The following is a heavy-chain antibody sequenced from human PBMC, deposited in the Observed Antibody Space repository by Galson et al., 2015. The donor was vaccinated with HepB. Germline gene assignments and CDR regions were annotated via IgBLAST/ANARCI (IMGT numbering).Heavy chain of an antibody. V-gene: IGHV3-30*04. CDR3: AREPGVGATFFDY. Sequence: SLRLSCAASGFTFSSYAMHWVRQAPGKGLEWVAVISYDGSNKYYADSVKGRFTISRDNSKNTLYLQMNSLRAEDTAVYYCAREPGVGATFFDYWGQGTLVTVSS. J-gene: IGHJ4*02. CDR2: ISYDGSNK. D-gene: IGHD1-26*01. CDR1: GFTFSSYA.